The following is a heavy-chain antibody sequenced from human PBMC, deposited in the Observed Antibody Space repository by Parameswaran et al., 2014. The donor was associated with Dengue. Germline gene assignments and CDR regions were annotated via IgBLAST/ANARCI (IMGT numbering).Heavy chain of an antibody. Sequence: VRQMPGKGLEWVAVISYDGSNKYYADSVKGRFTISRDNSKNTLYLQMNSPRAEDTAVYYCARDARKYSSGYYGAFDIWGQGTMVTVSS. CDR3: ARDARKYSSGYYGAFDI. D-gene: IGHD3-22*01. CDR2: ISYDGSNK. J-gene: IGHJ3*02. V-gene: IGHV3-30-3*01.